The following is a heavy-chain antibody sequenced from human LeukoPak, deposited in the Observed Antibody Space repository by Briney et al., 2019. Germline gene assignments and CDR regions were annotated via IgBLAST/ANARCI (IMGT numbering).Heavy chain of an antibody. CDR1: GFPFSSSW. V-gene: IGHV3-7*01. CDR3: ARDTGALVF. J-gene: IGHJ4*02. CDR2: IKHDGSDK. D-gene: IGHD7-27*01. Sequence: GGSLRLSCAASGFPFSSSWMSWVRQAPGKGLEWVANIKHDGSDKYYVDSVKGRFTISRDNAKNSLYLQMNSLRVEDTAVYYCARDTGALVFWGQGTLVTVSS.